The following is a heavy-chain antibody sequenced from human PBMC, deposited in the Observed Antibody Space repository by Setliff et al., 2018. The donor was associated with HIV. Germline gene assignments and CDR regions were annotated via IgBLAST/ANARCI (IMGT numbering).Heavy chain of an antibody. CDR2: IYTSGVT. Sequence: PGGSLRLSCAASGLTVSSSYINWVRQAPGRGLEWVSLIYTSGVTKYAESVKGRFTISRDNRKNTVYLQMNSLRAEDTAVYYCLTHHGDPDYWGRGTLVTVSS. CDR1: GLTVSSSY. D-gene: IGHD4-17*01. CDR3: LTHHGDPDY. V-gene: IGHV3-66*02. J-gene: IGHJ4*02.